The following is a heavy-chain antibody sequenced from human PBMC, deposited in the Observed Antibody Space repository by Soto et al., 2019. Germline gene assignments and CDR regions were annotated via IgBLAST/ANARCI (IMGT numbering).Heavy chain of an antibody. CDR3: ARDGSPCSGGSCYTYYCDY. J-gene: IGHJ4*02. CDR1: GGTFSSYT. V-gene: IGHV1-69*08. D-gene: IGHD2-15*01. Sequence: QVQLVQSGAEVKKPGSSVKVSCKASGGTFSSYTISWVRQAPGQGLEWMGRIIPILGIANYAQKFQGRVTITADKSTSTAYMELSSLRSEDTAVYYCARDGSPCSGGSCYTYYCDYWGQGTLVTVSS. CDR2: IIPILGIA.